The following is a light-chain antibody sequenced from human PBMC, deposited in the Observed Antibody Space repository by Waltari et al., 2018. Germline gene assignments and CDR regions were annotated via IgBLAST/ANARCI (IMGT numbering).Light chain of an antibody. V-gene: IGLV2-11*01. CDR1: SSDLGGYNS. J-gene: IGLJ3*02. CDR3: CSYAGNFWV. Sequence: QSALTQPRSVSGSPGQSVTISCAGTSSDLGGYNSSSWYTHHPGKVPKLMIYDVSNRPSGVPDRFSASKSGNTASLTISGLQAEDEADYYCCSYAGNFWVFGGGTKLTVL. CDR2: DVS.